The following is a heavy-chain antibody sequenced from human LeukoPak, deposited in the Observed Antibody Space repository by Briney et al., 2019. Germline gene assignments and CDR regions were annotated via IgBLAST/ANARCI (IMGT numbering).Heavy chain of an antibody. CDR3: AAEGGYDSGFDP. Sequence: ASVKVSCKVSGHTVADLSMHWVRQAPGKGLEWMGGFDPEDGETVYARKFQGRVVMTEDTSTDTAYMELSSLRSDDTAVYYCAAEGGYDSGFDPWGQGTLVTVSS. D-gene: IGHD5-12*01. CDR2: FDPEDGET. V-gene: IGHV1-24*01. J-gene: IGHJ5*02. CDR1: GHTVADLS.